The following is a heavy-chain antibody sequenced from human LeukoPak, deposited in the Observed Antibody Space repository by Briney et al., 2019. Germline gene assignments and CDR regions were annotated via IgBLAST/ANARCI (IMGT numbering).Heavy chain of an antibody. D-gene: IGHD3-10*01. CDR3: AKNGPGLDYFDY. CDR1: GFTFSSYW. J-gene: IGHJ4*02. CDR2: INSDGSDT. Sequence: GGSLRLSCAASGFTFSSYWMHWVRQAPGKGLVWVSRINSDGSDTTYADSVKGRFTISRDNAKNTLYLQMDSLRAEDTAVYYCAKNGPGLDYFDYWGQGTLVTVSS. V-gene: IGHV3-74*01.